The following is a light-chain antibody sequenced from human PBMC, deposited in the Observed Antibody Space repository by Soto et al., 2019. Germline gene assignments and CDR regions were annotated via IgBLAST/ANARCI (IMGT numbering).Light chain of an antibody. Sequence: DIQMTQSPSTLSSSVGDRVTITCRASQSISSWLAWYQQKPGKAPHLLIYKASTLESGVPSRFSGSGSGTEFTLTIRSLQPDDFATYYCQQYNSYWTFGQGTKVEIK. V-gene: IGKV1-5*03. CDR2: KAS. CDR1: QSISSW. J-gene: IGKJ1*01. CDR3: QQYNSYWT.